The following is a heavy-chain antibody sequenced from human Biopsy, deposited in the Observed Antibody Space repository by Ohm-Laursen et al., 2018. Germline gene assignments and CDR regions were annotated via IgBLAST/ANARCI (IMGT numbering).Heavy chain of an antibody. D-gene: IGHD2-21*01. Sequence: SLRLSCAASGFTFQDHAMHWVRQAPGKGLEWVSGISWNSGSINYAVSVQGRFTISRDNAKDSLYLQMDSLRVEDTALYFCARLGELHGLWYFDFWGQGALVTVSS. J-gene: IGHJ4*02. CDR2: ISWNSGSI. CDR1: GFTFQDHA. CDR3: ARLGELHGLWYFDF. V-gene: IGHV3-9*01.